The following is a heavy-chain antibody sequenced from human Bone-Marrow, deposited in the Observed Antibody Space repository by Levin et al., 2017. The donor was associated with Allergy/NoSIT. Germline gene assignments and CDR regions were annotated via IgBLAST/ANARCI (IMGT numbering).Heavy chain of an antibody. J-gene: IGHJ6*02. D-gene: IGHD3-16*02. CDR2: IYYSGST. V-gene: IGHV4-31*03. CDR3: ARVLNHDYVWGSYRPDYYVYGMDV. Sequence: LRLSCTVSGGSITSGNYYWSWIRQHPGKGLEWIGYIYYSGSTYYNPSLKSRVTISVDTSKNQFSLKLSSVTAADTAVYYCARVLNHDYVWGSYRPDYYVYGMDVWGQGTTVTVSS. CDR1: GGSITSGNYY.